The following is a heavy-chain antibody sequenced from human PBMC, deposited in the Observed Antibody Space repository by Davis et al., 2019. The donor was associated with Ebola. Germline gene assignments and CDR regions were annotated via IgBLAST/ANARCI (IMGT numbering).Heavy chain of an antibody. V-gene: IGHV5-51*01. J-gene: IGHJ4*03. Sequence: SCYRFTPNWLPPVRLIQVQVLAWMGIIYPGDSDNRYSPSFQGQVNISADKSISTAYLQCSSLKASEPAMYYCAWVSRDGYKRQDYWGQGTTISVSS. CDR1: CYRFTPNW. CDR2: IYPGDSDN. D-gene: IGHD5-24*01. CDR3: AWVSRDGYKRQDY.